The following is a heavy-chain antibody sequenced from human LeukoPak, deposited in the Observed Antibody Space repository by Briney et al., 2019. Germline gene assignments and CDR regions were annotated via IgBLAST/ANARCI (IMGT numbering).Heavy chain of an antibody. J-gene: IGHJ4*02. CDR2: ISDDGKKA. V-gene: IGHV3-74*01. Sequence: GGSLRLSCAESGFTFTSHWMHWVRQAPGKGLVWVPHISDDGKKANYADSVKGRFTISRDAAKNTLHLQMDSLRVEDTAVYYCAASFRVTGTTYYYWGQGTMVTVSS. D-gene: IGHD1-20*01. CDR1: GFTFTSHW. CDR3: AASFRVTGTTYYY.